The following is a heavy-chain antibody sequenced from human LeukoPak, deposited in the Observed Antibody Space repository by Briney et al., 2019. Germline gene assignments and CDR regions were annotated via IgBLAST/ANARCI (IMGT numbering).Heavy chain of an antibody. V-gene: IGHV3-33*01. Sequence: GGSLRLSCAASGFTFSSYGMHWVRQAPGKGLEWVAVIWYDGSNKYYADSVKARFTISRDNSKNTLYLQMNSLRAEDTAVYYCARDQYYDSSGYSRGYGMDVWGQGTTVTVSS. CDR3: ARDQYYDSSGYSRGYGMDV. J-gene: IGHJ6*02. D-gene: IGHD3-22*01. CDR1: GFTFSSYG. CDR2: IWYDGSNK.